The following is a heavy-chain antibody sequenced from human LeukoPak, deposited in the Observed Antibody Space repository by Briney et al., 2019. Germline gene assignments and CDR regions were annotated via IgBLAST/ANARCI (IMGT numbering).Heavy chain of an antibody. CDR2: IGTAGDT. CDR3: ARAPDSSGWSPGPPDY. Sequence: GGSLRLSCAASGFTFSSYDMHWVRQATGKGLEWVSAIGTAGDTYYPGSVKGRFTISRENAKNSLYLQMNSLRAGDTAVYYCARAPDSSGWSPGPPDYWGQGNLVTVSS. CDR1: GFTFSSYD. D-gene: IGHD6-19*01. J-gene: IGHJ4*02. V-gene: IGHV3-13*01.